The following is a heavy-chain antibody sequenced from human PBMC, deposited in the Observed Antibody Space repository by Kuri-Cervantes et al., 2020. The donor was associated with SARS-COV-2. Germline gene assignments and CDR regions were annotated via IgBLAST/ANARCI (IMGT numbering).Heavy chain of an antibody. V-gene: IGHV4-39*01. CDR3: ARIVRAQLLYGDAFDI. J-gene: IGHJ3*02. D-gene: IGHD2-2*02. CDR2: IYSSGST. CDR1: NGSIRSSSYY. Sequence: GSLRLSCSVSNGSIRSSSYYWGWIRQPPGKGLEWIGSIYSSGSTYYNPSLKSRVTISVDTSKNQFPLKLSSVTAADTAVYYCARIVRAQLLYGDAFDIWGQGTMVTVSS.